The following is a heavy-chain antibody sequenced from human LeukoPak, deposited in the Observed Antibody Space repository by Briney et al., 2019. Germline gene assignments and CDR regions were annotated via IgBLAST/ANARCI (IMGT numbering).Heavy chain of an antibody. D-gene: IGHD6-13*01. CDR2: IIPIFGTA. CDR3: ARRAAAGTAPWYFDL. CDR1: GGTFSSYA. V-gene: IGHV1-69*05. J-gene: IGHJ2*01. Sequence: ASMKVSCKASGGTFSSYAISWVRQASGQGLEWMGGIIPIFGTANYAQKFQGRVTITRDTSASTAYMELSSLRSEDTAVYYCARRAAAGTAPWYFDLWGRGTLVTVSS.